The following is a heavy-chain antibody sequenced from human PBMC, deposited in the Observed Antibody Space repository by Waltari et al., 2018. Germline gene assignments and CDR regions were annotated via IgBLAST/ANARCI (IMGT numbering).Heavy chain of an antibody. V-gene: IGHV3-23*04. CDR3: AKDLWLYCTNGVCYFESFDI. J-gene: IGHJ3*02. CDR2: ISGSGGST. CDR1: GFTFSSYA. Sequence: EVQLVESGGGLVQPGGSLRLSCAASGFTFSSYAMSWVHQAPGKGLEWVSAISGSGGSTYYADSVKGRFTISRDNSKNTLYLQMNSLRAEDTAVYYCAKDLWLYCTNGVCYFESFDIWGQGTMVTVSS. D-gene: IGHD2-8*01.